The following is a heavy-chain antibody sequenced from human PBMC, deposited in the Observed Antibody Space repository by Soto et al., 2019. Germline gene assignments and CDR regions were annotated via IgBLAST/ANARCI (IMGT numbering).Heavy chain of an antibody. CDR3: TAMLGQWLPRD. J-gene: IGHJ4*02. CDR2: IYYSGAA. CDR1: GGSISGSSYY. D-gene: IGHD6-19*01. Sequence: QLQLQESGPGLVKPSETLSLTCTVSGGSISGSSYYWGWIRQPPGKGLEWIGTIYYSGAACSNPSLQSRVTVAVDTSRNQFSMKLKSVTAADTAVYCCTAMLGQWLPRDWGQGTVVTVSS. V-gene: IGHV4-39*01.